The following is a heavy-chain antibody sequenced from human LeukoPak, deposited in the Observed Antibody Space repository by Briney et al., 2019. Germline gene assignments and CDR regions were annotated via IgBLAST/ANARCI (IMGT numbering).Heavy chain of an antibody. V-gene: IGHV3-23*01. D-gene: IGHD2-15*01. CDR3: TKDRGRMWVQVAN. J-gene: IGHJ4*02. CDR2: ISGSGGST. Sequence: GGSLRLSCIGTGFTFGSDAMGWVRQAPGKGLEWVSGISGSGGSTCYADSVKGRFAVSRDDSKNTLYLQMNSLRVEDTAVYYCTKDRGRMWVQVANWGQGTLVTVSS. CDR1: GFTFGSDA.